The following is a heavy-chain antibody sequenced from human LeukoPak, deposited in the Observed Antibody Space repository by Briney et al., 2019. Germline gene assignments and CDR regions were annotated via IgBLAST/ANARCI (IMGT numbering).Heavy chain of an antibody. CDR3: AIDDYGDRFGPWFDP. Sequence: TLSLTCTVSGCSISSGGYYWSWIRQHPGKGLEWIGYIYYSGSTYYNPSLKSRVTISVDTSKNQFSLKLSSVTAADTAVYYCAIDDYGDRFGPWFDPWGQGTLVTVSS. D-gene: IGHD4-17*01. J-gene: IGHJ5*02. V-gene: IGHV4-31*03. CDR2: IYYSGST. CDR1: GCSISSGGYY.